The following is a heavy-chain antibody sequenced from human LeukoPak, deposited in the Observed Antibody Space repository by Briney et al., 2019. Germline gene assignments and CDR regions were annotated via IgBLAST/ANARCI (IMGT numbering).Heavy chain of an antibody. V-gene: IGHV1-69*13. CDR2: IIPIFGTA. CDR3: AREGSYGYSSGWYEDWFDP. Sequence: ASVKVSRKASGGTFSSYAISWVRQAPGQGLEWMGGIIPIFGTANYAQKFQGRVTITADESTSTAYMELSSLRSEDTAVYYCAREGSYGYSSGWYEDWFDPWGQGTLVTVSS. CDR1: GGTFSSYA. J-gene: IGHJ5*02. D-gene: IGHD6-19*01.